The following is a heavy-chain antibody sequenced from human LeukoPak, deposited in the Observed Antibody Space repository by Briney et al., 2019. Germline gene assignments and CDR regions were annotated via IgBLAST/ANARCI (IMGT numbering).Heavy chain of an antibody. J-gene: IGHJ4*02. CDR2: IWYDGSNK. Sequence: GGSLRLSCAASGFTFSSYGMHWVRQAPGKGLEWVAVIWYDGSNKYYADSVKGRFTISRDNSKNTLYLQMNSLRAEDTAVYYCARGVQLVWYFDYWGQGTLATVSS. D-gene: IGHD5-18*01. V-gene: IGHV3-33*01. CDR1: GFTFSSYG. CDR3: ARGVQLVWYFDY.